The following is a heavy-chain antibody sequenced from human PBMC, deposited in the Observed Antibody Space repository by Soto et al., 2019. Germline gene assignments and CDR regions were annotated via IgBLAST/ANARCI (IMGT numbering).Heavy chain of an antibody. J-gene: IGHJ4*02. CDR1: GGSFSGYY. CDR3: ARGSKVKGSEMQWLVTGGFDY. CDR2: INRSGST. Sequence: KTSETLSLTCAVYGGSFSGYYWSWIRQPPGKGLEWIGEINRSGSTNYNPSLKSRVTISVDTSKNQFSLKLSSVTAADTAVYYCARGSKVKGSEMQWLVTGGFDYWGQGTLVTVSS. V-gene: IGHV4-34*01. D-gene: IGHD6-19*01.